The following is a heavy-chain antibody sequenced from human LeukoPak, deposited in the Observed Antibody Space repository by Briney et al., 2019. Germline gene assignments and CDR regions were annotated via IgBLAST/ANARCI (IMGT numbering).Heavy chain of an antibody. V-gene: IGHV3-53*01. Sequence: GGSLRLSCAASGFTVRNNYMSWARQAPGKGLEWVSVIYSGGSTYYADSVKGRFTISRDNAKNSLYLQMNSLRAEDTAVYYCARSVDIDYWGQGTLVTVSS. CDR3: ARSVDIDY. CDR1: GFTVRNNY. J-gene: IGHJ4*02. CDR2: IYSGGST. D-gene: IGHD5-12*01.